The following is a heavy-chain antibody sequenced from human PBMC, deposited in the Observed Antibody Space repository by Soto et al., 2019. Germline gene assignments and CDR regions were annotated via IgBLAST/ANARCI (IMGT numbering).Heavy chain of an antibody. V-gene: IGHV3-30*18. J-gene: IGHJ6*02. CDR3: AKECKENDFRQTDYYYGMDV. CDR1: GFTFSSYG. CDR2: ISYDGSNK. D-gene: IGHD3-3*01. Sequence: PGGSLRLSCAASGFTFSSYGMHWVRQAPGKGLEWVAVISYDGSNKYYADSVKGRFTISRDNSKNTLYLQMNSLGAEDTAVYYCAKECKENDFRQTDYYYGMDVWGQGTTVTVSS.